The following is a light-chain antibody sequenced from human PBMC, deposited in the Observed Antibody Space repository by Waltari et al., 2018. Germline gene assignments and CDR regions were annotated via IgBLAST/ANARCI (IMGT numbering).Light chain of an antibody. CDR1: QGIRSY. J-gene: IGKJ5*01. CDR2: DAS. Sequence: DIEMTQSPSSMSASVGESVTITCRASQGIRSYLAWFQQKPGKAPKSLIHDASTLQSGVPSRFSGGGSGTDFTLTITSLQPEDCATYYCQQYKSYPITFGQGTRLEIK. CDR3: QQYKSYPIT. V-gene: IGKV1-16*01.